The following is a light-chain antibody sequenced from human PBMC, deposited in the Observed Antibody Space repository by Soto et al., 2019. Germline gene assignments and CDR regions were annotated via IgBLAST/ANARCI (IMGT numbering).Light chain of an antibody. CDR1: QSVSSY. CDR2: DAS. CDR3: QQRSDWPST. J-gene: IGKJ4*01. Sequence: EMVVTQSPATLSLSPGERATLSCSASQSVSSYLAWYQQKPGQAPRLLIYDASNRATGIPARFSGSGSGTDFALTISSLEPDDFAVYYCQQRSDWPSTFGGGTKVQIK. V-gene: IGKV3-11*01.